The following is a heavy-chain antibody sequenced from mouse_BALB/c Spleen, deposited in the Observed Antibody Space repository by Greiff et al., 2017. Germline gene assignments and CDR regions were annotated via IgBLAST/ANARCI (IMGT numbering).Heavy chain of an antibody. V-gene: IGHV14-3*02. D-gene: IGHD1-1*01. Sequence: VQLKESGAELVKPGASVKLSCTASGFNIKDTYMHWVKQRPEQGLEWIGRIDPANGNTKYDPKFQGMATITADTSSNTAYLQLSSLTSEDTAVYYGARSGSRYDYYAMGDWGQGTSVTVTA. CDR3: ARSGSRYDYYAMGD. J-gene: IGHJ4*01. CDR2: IDPANGNT. CDR1: GFNIKDTY.